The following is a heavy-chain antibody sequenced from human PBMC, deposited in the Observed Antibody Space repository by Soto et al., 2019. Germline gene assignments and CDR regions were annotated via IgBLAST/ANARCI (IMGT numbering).Heavy chain of an antibody. CDR1: GGTFSSYA. CDR2: IIPIFGTA. D-gene: IGHD3-3*01. V-gene: IGHV1-69*12. J-gene: IGHJ4*02. Sequence: QVQLVQSGAEVKKPGSSVKVSCKASGGTFSSYAISWVRQAPGQGLEWMGGIIPIFGTANYAQKFQGRVTITADESTSTAYRELSSLRSEDTAVYYCAREKGTYYDFWSGYYTGFDYWGQGTLVTVSS. CDR3: AREKGTYYDFWSGYYTGFDY.